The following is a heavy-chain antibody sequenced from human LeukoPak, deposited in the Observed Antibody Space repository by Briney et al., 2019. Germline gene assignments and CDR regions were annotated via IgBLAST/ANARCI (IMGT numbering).Heavy chain of an antibody. Sequence: SETLSLTCTVSGGSISSYYWSWIRQPPGKGLEWIGYIYNDGSTNYSPSLRSRVAISVDTTKNQVSLKLTSLTAADTAVYYCARSKELLWFGEFDPWGQGTLVTVSS. CDR3: ARSKELLWFGEFDP. CDR2: IYNDGST. D-gene: IGHD3-10*01. CDR1: GGSISSYY. J-gene: IGHJ5*02. V-gene: IGHV4-59*01.